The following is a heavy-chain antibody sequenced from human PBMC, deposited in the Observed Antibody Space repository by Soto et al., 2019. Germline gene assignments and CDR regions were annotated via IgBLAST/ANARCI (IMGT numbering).Heavy chain of an antibody. CDR2: IIPIFGTA. CDR1: GGTFSSYA. V-gene: IGHV1-69*06. Sequence: GASVKVSCKASGGTFSSYAISWVRQAPGQGLEWMGGIIPIFGTANYAQKFQGRVTITADKSTSTAYMELSSLRSEDTAVYYCVRGHLVSGYYYSLPYYYGMDVWGQGTTVTVSS. J-gene: IGHJ6*02. D-gene: IGHD3-22*01. CDR3: VRGHLVSGYYYSLPYYYGMDV.